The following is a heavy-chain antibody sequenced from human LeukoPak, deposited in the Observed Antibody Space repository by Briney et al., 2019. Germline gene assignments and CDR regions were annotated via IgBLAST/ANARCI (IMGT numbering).Heavy chain of an antibody. CDR3: AKHRMVRGVIIDYYFDC. CDR1: GFTFSSYA. J-gene: IGHJ4*02. V-gene: IGHV3-23*01. Sequence: GGSLRLSCAASGFTFSSYAMAWVRQAPGKGLEWVSTISYSGGTTYSADSVKGRFTISRDNSKNTLYVQMNNLRAEDTAVYYCAKHRMVRGVIIDYYFDCWGQGTLVTVSS. CDR2: ISYSGGTT. D-gene: IGHD3-10*01.